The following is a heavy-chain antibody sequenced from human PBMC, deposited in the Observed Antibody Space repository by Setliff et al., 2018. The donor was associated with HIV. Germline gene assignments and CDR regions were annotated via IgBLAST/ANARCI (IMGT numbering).Heavy chain of an antibody. CDR1: GHSFTTYF. D-gene: IGHD3-10*01. J-gene: IGHJ6*02. CDR3: AVYGRELTTYGSAARYDGTDV. V-gene: IGHV1-46*01. Sequence: GASVKVSCKASGHSFTTYFLHWVRQAPGQGLEWMGMTNPSGGEPSYAQRFQGRVTMTRDTSTSTVFMDLSSLSFEDTAVYYCAVYGRELTTYGSAARYDGTDVWGQGTTVTVSS. CDR2: TNPSGGEP.